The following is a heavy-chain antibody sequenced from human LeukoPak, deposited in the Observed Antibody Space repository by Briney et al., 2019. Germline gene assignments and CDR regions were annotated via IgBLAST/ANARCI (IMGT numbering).Heavy chain of an antibody. D-gene: IGHD3-16*01. CDR3: ARAFFGAKVARYYFDY. V-gene: IGHV4-61*01. CDR2: INYSGST. CDR1: GDSVSSGSYY. J-gene: IGHJ4*02. Sequence: SETLSLTCTVSGDSVSSGSYYWSWIRQPPGKGLEWIGYINYSGSTNYNPSLKSRVTISVDTSKNQFSLKLSSVTAADTAVYYCARAFFGAKVARYYFDYWGQGTLVTVSS.